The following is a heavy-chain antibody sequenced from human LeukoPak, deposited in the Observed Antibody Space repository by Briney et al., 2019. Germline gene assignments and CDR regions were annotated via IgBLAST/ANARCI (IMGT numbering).Heavy chain of an antibody. CDR3: ARTRMGYSSGWYFDY. Sequence: GGSLRLSCAASGFTFSSYEMNWVRQAPGKGLEWVSYISSSSSTIYYADSVKGRFTISRDDAKNSLYLQMNSLRAEDTAVYYCARTRMGYSSGWYFDYWGQGTLVTVSS. CDR2: ISSSSSTI. CDR1: GFTFSSYE. V-gene: IGHV3-48*01. J-gene: IGHJ4*02. D-gene: IGHD6-19*01.